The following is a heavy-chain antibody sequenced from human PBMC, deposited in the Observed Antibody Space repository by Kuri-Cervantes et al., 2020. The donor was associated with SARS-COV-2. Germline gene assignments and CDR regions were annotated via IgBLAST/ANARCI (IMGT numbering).Heavy chain of an antibody. CDR3: ARDPAYYDSSGYYYGAFDI. CDR2: IYYSGST. J-gene: IGHJ3*02. V-gene: IGHV4-59*01. CDR1: GGSISSYY. Sequence: SETLSLTCTVSGGSISSYYWSWIRQPPGKGLEWNGYIYYSGSTNYNPSLKSRVTISVDTSKNQFSLKLSSVTAADTAVYYCARDPAYYDSSGYYYGAFDIWGQGTMVTVSS. D-gene: IGHD3-22*01.